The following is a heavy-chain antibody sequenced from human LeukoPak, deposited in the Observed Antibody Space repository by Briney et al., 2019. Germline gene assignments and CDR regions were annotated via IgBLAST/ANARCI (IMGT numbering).Heavy chain of an antibody. J-gene: IGHJ4*02. CDR1: GGTFSSYA. V-gene: IGHV1-69*06. D-gene: IGHD3-3*01. CDR2: IIPIFGTA. Sequence: SVKVSCKASGGTFSSYALSWVRQAPGQGLEWMGGIIPIFGTAHYAQKFQGRVTITADKSTSTAYMELSSLKSEDTAVYYCGRSCPFNYDLVLPDYWGQGTLVTVSS. CDR3: GRSCPFNYDLVLPDY.